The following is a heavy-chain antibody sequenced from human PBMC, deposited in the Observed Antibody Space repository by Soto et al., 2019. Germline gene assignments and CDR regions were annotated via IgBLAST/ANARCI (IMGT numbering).Heavy chain of an antibody. D-gene: IGHD5-12*01. CDR3: ARGRGYSGDDHYYYFDMDV. V-gene: IGHV1-69*13. J-gene: IGHJ6*02. CDR2: SIPIFGTA. CDR1: GGTFNNYP. Sequence: SVKVSCKASGGTFNNYPITWVRQAPGEGLEWMGGSIPIFGTANYAQKFQGRVTISVDESTRTAYMELSSLRSEDTAVYYCARGRGYSGDDHYYYFDMDVWGQGTTVTVSS.